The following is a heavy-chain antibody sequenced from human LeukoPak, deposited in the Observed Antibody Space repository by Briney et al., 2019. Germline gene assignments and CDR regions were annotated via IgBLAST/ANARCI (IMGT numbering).Heavy chain of an antibody. D-gene: IGHD5-12*01. CDR1: GFIFSNYG. J-gene: IGHJ4*02. CDR3: AGGRLVATSKAVAIDY. Sequence: GGSLRLSCAASGFIFSNYGMNWVRQAPGKGLVWVSRINERGSSTSYADSVKGRFTISRDNAKNTLYLQMNNLRADDTAVYYCAGGRLVATSKAVAIDYWGQGTLVTVSS. CDR2: INERGSST. V-gene: IGHV3-74*01.